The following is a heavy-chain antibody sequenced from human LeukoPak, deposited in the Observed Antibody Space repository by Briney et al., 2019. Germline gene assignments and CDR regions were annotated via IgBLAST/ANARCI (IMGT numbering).Heavy chain of an antibody. CDR1: GFMFSSNW. V-gene: IGHV3-7*03. J-gene: IGHJ4*02. Sequence: PGGSLRLSCAASGFMFSSNWMSWVRLAPGEGLEWVANIKEDGTETYYVDSVKGRFTISRDNAKNSLYLQVNSLRVEDTAVYYCAKEGRSLQTYWGQGTLVTVSS. CDR3: AKEGRSLQTY. D-gene: IGHD5-24*01. CDR2: IKEDGTET.